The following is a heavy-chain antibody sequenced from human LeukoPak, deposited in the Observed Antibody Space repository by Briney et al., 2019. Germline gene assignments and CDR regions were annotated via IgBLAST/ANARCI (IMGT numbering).Heavy chain of an antibody. CDR2: ISSSSSYI. Sequence: GGSLRLSCAASGFTFSSYSMNWVRQAPGKGLEWVSSISSSSSYIYYADSVKGRFTISRDNAKNSLYLQMNSLRAEDMALYYCAKSRRYSSSWYDDWGQGTLVTVSS. D-gene: IGHD6-13*01. V-gene: IGHV3-21*04. CDR1: GFTFSSYS. J-gene: IGHJ4*02. CDR3: AKSRRYSSSWYDD.